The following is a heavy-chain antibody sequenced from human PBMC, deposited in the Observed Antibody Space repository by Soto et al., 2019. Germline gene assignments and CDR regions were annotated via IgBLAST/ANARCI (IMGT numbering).Heavy chain of an antibody. CDR3: ARELERVFDY. J-gene: IGHJ4*02. Sequence: QVQLVESGGGVVQPGRSLRLSCAASGFTFSSYAMHWVRQAPGKGLEWVAVIAYDGRNKYYADSVKGRFTISRDNSKNTLYLQMNSLRIEDTAVYYCARELERVFDYWGQGILVTVSS. CDR2: IAYDGRNK. V-gene: IGHV3-30*04. D-gene: IGHD1-1*01. CDR1: GFTFSSYA.